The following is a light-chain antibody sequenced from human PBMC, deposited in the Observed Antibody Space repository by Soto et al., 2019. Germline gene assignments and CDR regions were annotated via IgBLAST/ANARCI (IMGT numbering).Light chain of an antibody. J-gene: IGKJ4*01. CDR3: QQCGSSPRT. V-gene: IGKV3-20*01. CDR1: QSVSSSN. CDR2: GAS. Sequence: EVVLSQSPGTLSMYTGERDTLSCRASQSVSSSNLAWYQQKPGKPPRLLIYGASGRATGVPVRVSGSGSGTDFTLTIKRLEPEDFAVYFCQQCGSSPRTFGGRSMV.